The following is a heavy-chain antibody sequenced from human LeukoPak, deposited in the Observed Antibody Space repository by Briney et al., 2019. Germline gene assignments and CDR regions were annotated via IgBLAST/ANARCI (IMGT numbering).Heavy chain of an antibody. V-gene: IGHV4-31*03. D-gene: IGHD2-15*01. CDR2: IYYSGST. J-gene: IGHJ5*02. CDR3: ARDSNGSPYWFDP. Sequence: YPSETLSLTCTVSGGSISSGGYYWNWIRQHPGKGLEWIGYIYYSGSTYYNPSLKSRVTISIDTSKNQFSLKLSSVTAADTAVYYCARDSNGSPYWFDPWGQGTLVTVSS. CDR1: GGSISSGGYY.